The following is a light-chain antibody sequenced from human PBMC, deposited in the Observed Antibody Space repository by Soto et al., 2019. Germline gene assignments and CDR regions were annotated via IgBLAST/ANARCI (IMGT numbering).Light chain of an antibody. Sequence: QSVLTQPPSVSGAPGQRVTISCTGSSSNIGAGYDVHWYQQLPGTAPKLLIYGNNNRPSGVPDRFSGSKSGTSASLAIAGLQGEGWGHYSWQSFYRRLGGGVFGGGTQLTVL. CDR1: SSNIGAGYD. CDR3: QSFYRRLGGGV. J-gene: IGLJ2*01. CDR2: GNN. V-gene: IGLV1-40*01.